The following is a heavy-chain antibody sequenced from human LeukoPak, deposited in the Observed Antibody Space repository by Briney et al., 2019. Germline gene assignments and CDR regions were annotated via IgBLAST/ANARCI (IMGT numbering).Heavy chain of an antibody. CDR2: VYRSGTT. CDR3: ARENWVFDY. Sequence: PSETLSLTCVVSGYSISSGYHWGWIRQPPGKGLEWIGSVYRSGTTYYDPSFKSRFTISVDTSKNQISLKVRSVTAADTAMYYCARENWVFDYWGQGILVTVSS. D-gene: IGHD7-27*01. V-gene: IGHV4-38-2*02. CDR1: GYSISSGYH. J-gene: IGHJ4*02.